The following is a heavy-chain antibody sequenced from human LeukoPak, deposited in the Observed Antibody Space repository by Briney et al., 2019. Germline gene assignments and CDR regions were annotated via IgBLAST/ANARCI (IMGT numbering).Heavy chain of an antibody. V-gene: IGHV3-66*01. CDR3: ARDLTVGLRMDV. CDR1: GFTVSSNY. D-gene: IGHD2-8*02. Sequence: GGSLRLSCAASGFTVSSNYMSWVCQGPGKGLERVSVIYSGGSTYYADSVKGRFTISRDNSKNTLYLQMNSLRAEDTAVYYCARDLTVGLRMDVWGQGTTVTVSS. CDR2: IYSGGST. J-gene: IGHJ6*02.